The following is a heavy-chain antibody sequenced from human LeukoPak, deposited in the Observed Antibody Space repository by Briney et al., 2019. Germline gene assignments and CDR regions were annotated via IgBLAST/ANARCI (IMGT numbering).Heavy chain of an antibody. Sequence: GGSLRLSCAASGFTFSSYWMSWVRQAPGKGLEWVANIKQDGSEKYYVDSVKGRFTISRDNAKNSLYLQMNSLRAEDTAVYYCARGIPGQWLVKPLDYWGQGTLVTVSS. J-gene: IGHJ4*02. V-gene: IGHV3-7*01. CDR3: ARGIPGQWLVKPLDY. CDR1: GFTFSSYW. D-gene: IGHD6-19*01. CDR2: IKQDGSEK.